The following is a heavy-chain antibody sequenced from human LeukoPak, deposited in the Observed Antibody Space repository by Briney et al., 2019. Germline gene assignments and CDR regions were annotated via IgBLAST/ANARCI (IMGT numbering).Heavy chain of an antibody. D-gene: IGHD3-16*02. V-gene: IGHV4-39*07. CDR3: ASIRYDYVWGSYRIDY. Sequence: SETLSLTCTVSGGSSINSRFYWGWVRQPPGKGLEWIGEIYHSGSTNYNPSLKSRDTISVDKSKNQFSLKLSSVTAADTAVYYCASIRYDYVWGSYRIDYWGQGTLVTVSS. CDR1: GGSSINSRFY. CDR2: IYHSGST. J-gene: IGHJ4*02.